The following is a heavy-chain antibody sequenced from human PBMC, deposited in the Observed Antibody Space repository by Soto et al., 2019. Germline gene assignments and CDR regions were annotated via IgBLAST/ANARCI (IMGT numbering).Heavy chain of an antibody. D-gene: IGHD3-3*01. V-gene: IGHV4-34*01. CDR3: ARGLRYDFWSGYLPGWFDP. CDR1: GGSFSGYY. CDR2: INHSGST. Sequence: ETLSLTCAVYGGSFSGYYWSWIRQPPGKGLEWIGEINHSGSTNYNPSLKSRVTISVDTSKNQFSLKLSSVTAADTAVYYCARGLRYDFWSGYLPGWFDPWGPGTLVTVSS. J-gene: IGHJ5*02.